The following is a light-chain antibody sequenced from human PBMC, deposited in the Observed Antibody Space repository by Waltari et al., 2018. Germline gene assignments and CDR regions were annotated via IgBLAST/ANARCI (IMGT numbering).Light chain of an antibody. J-gene: IGLJ3*02. CDR2: GNN. CDR1: TSNIGDTY. CDR3: GTWHSGLWV. Sequence: QSVLTQPPSVSAAPGQRITISCSGNTSNIGDTYVSWYQLLPGTAPKLLVYGNNKRPSGIPDRFSGSHSGTSATLNIAGLQTGDEADYYCGTWHSGLWVFGGGTKVTVL. V-gene: IGLV1-51*01.